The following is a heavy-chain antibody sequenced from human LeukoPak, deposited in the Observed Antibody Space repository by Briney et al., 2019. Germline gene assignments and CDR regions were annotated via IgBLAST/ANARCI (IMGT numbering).Heavy chain of an antibody. Sequence: GGSLRLSCAASGFTFSSYAMSWVRQAPGKALEWVSGISDSGGDTYYTDSVKGRFSISRDNSKNTLYLQMNSLRAEDTAVYYCAKAPRCIAARLCGDYYYGMDVWGQGTTVTVSS. CDR3: AKAPRCIAARLCGDYYYGMDV. CDR1: GFTFSSYA. D-gene: IGHD6-6*01. CDR2: ISDSGGDT. V-gene: IGHV3-23*01. J-gene: IGHJ6*02.